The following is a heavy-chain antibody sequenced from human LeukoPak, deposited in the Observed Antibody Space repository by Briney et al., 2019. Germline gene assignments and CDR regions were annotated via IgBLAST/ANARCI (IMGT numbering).Heavy chain of an antibody. CDR3: ARGRQGDSSSWLNWFDP. V-gene: IGHV1-8*01. J-gene: IGHJ5*02. CDR1: GYTFTSYD. CDR2: MNPNSGNT. D-gene: IGHD6-13*01. Sequence: ASVKVSCKASGYTFTSYDINWVRQATGQGLEWMGWMNPNSGNTGHAQKFQGRVTMTRNTSISTAYMELSSLRSEDTAVYYCARGRQGDSSSWLNWFDPWGQGTLVTVSS.